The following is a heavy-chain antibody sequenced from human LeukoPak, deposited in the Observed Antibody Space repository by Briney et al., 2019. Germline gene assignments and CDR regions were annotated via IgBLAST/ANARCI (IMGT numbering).Heavy chain of an antibody. CDR2: INPNSGGT. D-gene: IGHD2-2*01. Sequence: ASVKVSCKASGYTFTGYYMHWVRQAPGQGLEWMGWINPNSGGTNYAQKFQGRVTMTRDTSISTAYMELSRLRSDDTAVYYCARVPSGYCSSTSCHYYYYMDVWGKGTTVTVSS. J-gene: IGHJ6*03. CDR1: GYTFTGYY. V-gene: IGHV1-2*02. CDR3: ARVPSGYCSSTSCHYYYYMDV.